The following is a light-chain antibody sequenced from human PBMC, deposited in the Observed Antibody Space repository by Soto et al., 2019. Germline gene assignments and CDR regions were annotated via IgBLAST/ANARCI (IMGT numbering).Light chain of an antibody. Sequence: DIQMTQSPSSLSASVGDRVTITCRASQSISSYLNWYQQKPGKAPKLLIYAASSLQSGVPSRFSGSGSVTDFTLTISSLQPEDVATYYCQQSYSTPYTFGQGTKVEIK. CDR3: QQSYSTPYT. CDR2: AAS. V-gene: IGKV1-39*01. J-gene: IGKJ2*01. CDR1: QSISSY.